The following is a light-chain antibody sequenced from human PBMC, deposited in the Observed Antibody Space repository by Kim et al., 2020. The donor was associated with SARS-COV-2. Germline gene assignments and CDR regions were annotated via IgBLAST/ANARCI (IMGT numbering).Light chain of an antibody. J-gene: IGLJ2*01. CDR2: DVS. Sequence: QSALTQPRSVSGSPGQSVTISCTGTNSDVGGYNYVSWYQQHPGKAPKLMIYDVSKRPSGVPDRFSGPKSGNTASLTISGLQAEDEADYYCCSYAGSYTLVFGGGTKVTVL. CDR3: CSYAGSYTLV. V-gene: IGLV2-11*01. CDR1: NSDVGGYNY.